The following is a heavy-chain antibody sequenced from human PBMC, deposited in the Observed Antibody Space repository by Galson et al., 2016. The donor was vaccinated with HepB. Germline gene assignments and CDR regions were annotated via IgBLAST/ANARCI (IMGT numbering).Heavy chain of an antibody. V-gene: IGHV4-39*01. CDR3: SGGGYSSGVLLPVDY. J-gene: IGHJ4*02. CDR1: VGSTSSRSYH. D-gene: IGHD6-25*01. CDR2: IFYSGTV. Sequence: SETLSLTCSVSVGSTSSRSYHWGWIRRSPGKGLEWIGTIFYSGTVYDNASLRSRVTINVDKSKNKFSLKMTSVPAADTAVYYCSGGGYSSGVLLPVDYWGQGILATVSS.